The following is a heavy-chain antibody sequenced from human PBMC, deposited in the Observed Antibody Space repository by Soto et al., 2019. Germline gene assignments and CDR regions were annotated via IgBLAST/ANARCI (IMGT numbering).Heavy chain of an antibody. CDR3: GRFSSTSCQLGADY. Sequence: QVQLVESGGGVVQPGRSLRLSCAASGFTCSSYALHWVRQAPGRGLAWVALISFDGNNKYYANSVKGRFTISRDNSKNTLYLEMSSLSAEDTSVYYRGRFSSTSCQLGADYWGQGTLLSVSS. CDR1: GFTCSSYA. CDR2: ISFDGNNK. V-gene: IGHV3-30-3*01. J-gene: IGHJ4*02. D-gene: IGHD2-2*01.